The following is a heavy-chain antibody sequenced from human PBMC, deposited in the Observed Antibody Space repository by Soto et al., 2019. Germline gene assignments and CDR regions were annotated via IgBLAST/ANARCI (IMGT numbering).Heavy chain of an antibody. D-gene: IGHD3-10*01. CDR3: GRAFLGGSAGTIDY. CDR2: IWYDGTNK. CDR1: GFTFSSYG. J-gene: IGHJ4*02. Sequence: QVQLVESGGGVVQPGRSLRLSCAVSGFTFSSYGMQWVRQAPGKGLEWVAIIWYDGTNKYYADSMKGRFTISRDNSKSPFYLEMDRLRAGGTGIYFWGRAFLGGSAGTIDYRGQGSLVTVSS. V-gene: IGHV3-33*01.